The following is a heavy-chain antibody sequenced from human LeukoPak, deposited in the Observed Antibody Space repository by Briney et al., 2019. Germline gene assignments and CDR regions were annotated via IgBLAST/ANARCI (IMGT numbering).Heavy chain of an antibody. Sequence: PGGSLRLSCAASGFTFSTYAMHWVRQAPGKGLEYVSAISSNGGSTYYANSVKGRFTISRDNSKNTLYLQMNSLRAEDTAVYYCEKEMGQWMATDYWGQGTLVTVSS. CDR2: ISSNGGST. J-gene: IGHJ4*02. D-gene: IGHD6-19*01. CDR3: EKEMGQWMATDY. V-gene: IGHV3-64*01. CDR1: GFTFSTYA.